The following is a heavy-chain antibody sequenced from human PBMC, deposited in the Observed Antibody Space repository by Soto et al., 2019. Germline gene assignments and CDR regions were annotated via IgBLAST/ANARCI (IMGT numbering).Heavy chain of an antibody. J-gene: IGHJ4*02. V-gene: IGHV3-64D*06. CDR3: VRVVPAATPYFDY. Sequence: PGGSLRLSCSASGFTFSSYAMHWVRQAPGKGLEYVSAISSNGGSTYYADSVKGRFTISRDNSKNTLYLQMSSLRAEDTAVYYCVRVVPAATPYFDYWGQGTLVTVSS. CDR1: GFTFSSYA. D-gene: IGHD2-2*01. CDR2: ISSNGGST.